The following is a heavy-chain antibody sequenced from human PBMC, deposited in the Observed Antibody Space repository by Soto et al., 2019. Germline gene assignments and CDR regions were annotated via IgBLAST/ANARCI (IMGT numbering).Heavy chain of an antibody. V-gene: IGHV4-59*08. Sequence: QVQLQESGPGLLKPSETLSLTCTVSGGSISSYYWSWIRQPPGKGLEWIGYIYYSGSTKYNPSLKSRVTISVDTSKTQFSLKLSSVTAADTAVYYCARHVGYYSQGEWFDPWGQGTLVTVSS. J-gene: IGHJ5*02. CDR2: IYYSGST. CDR3: ARHVGYYSQGEWFDP. CDR1: GGSISSYY. D-gene: IGHD2-15*01.